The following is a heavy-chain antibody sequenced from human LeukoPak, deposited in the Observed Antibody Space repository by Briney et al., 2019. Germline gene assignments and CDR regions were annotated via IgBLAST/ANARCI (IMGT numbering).Heavy chain of an antibody. V-gene: IGHV4-59*01. CDR1: GDSISTYY. D-gene: IGHD6-6*01. J-gene: IGHJ2*01. CDR2: IYYTGST. Sequence: SETLSLTCTVSGDSISTYYWSWIRQPPGMGLEWIGYIYYTGSTNYNPSLRGRVTISVDTSKNQFSLKLNSVTAADTAMYYCARRSSTTYWYFDLWGRDPLVVVSS. CDR3: ARRSSTTYWYFDL.